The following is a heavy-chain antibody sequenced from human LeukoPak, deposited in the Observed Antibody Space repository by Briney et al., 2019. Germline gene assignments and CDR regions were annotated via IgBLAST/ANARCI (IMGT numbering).Heavy chain of an antibody. D-gene: IGHD3-16*01. Sequence: VASVKVSCKASGYTFTSYGISWVRQAPGQGLEWMGWISAYNGNTNYAQKLQGRVTMTTDTSTSTAYMELRSLRSEDTAVYYCATVPMITFGRTFDYWGQGTLVTVSS. J-gene: IGHJ4*02. CDR2: ISAYNGNT. CDR1: GYTFTSYG. V-gene: IGHV1-18*01. CDR3: ATVPMITFGRTFDY.